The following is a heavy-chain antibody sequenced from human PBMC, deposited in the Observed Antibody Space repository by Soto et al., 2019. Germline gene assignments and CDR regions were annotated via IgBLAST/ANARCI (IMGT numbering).Heavy chain of an antibody. D-gene: IGHD3-22*01. J-gene: IGHJ4*02. Sequence: QVQLVQSGAEVKKPGSSVKVSCKASGGTFSSYAISWVRQAPGQGLEWMGGIIPIFGTANYAQKFQGRVTITADESTSTAYTEVSSLRSADTALYYCARGPGSYDSSDYYVNTLDYWGQGTLVTVST. CDR1: GGTFSSYA. CDR3: ARGPGSYDSSDYYVNTLDY. CDR2: IIPIFGTA. V-gene: IGHV1-69*01.